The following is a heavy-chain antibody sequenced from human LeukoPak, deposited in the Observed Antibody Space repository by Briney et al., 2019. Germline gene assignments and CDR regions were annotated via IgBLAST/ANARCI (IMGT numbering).Heavy chain of an antibody. Sequence: ASVKVSCKASGYTFTSYDINWVRQATGQGLEWMGWMNPNSGNTGYAQKFQGRVTMTTDTSTSTAYMELRSLRSDDTAVYYCARVATERQQLDSFDYWGQGTLVTVSS. CDR3: ARVATERQQLDSFDY. V-gene: IGHV1-8*01. J-gene: IGHJ4*02. CDR2: MNPNSGNT. CDR1: GYTFTSYD. D-gene: IGHD6-13*01.